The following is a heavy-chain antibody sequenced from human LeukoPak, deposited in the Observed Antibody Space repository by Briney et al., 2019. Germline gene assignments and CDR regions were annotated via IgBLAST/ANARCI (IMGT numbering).Heavy chain of an antibody. CDR2: IYPDDSDT. CDR3: ARRLMYYYDTSGYDVAFDI. V-gene: IGHV5-51*01. CDR1: GYTFTSYW. D-gene: IGHD3-22*01. Sequence: GESLKISCKGSGYTFTSYWIGWVRQMPGKGLEWMGIIYPDDSDTTYSPSFQGQVTISADKSISTAYLQWSSLKASDTAMYYCARRLMYYYDTSGYDVAFDIWGQGTMVTVSS. J-gene: IGHJ3*02.